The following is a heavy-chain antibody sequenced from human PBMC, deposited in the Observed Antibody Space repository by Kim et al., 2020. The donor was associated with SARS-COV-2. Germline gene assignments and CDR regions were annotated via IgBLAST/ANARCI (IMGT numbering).Heavy chain of an antibody. CDR3: AIGHSARGSYYFPFDY. CDR1: GFTFSSYA. CDR2: ISYDGSNK. D-gene: IGHD1-26*01. J-gene: IGHJ4*02. Sequence: GGSLRLSCAASGFTFSSYAMHWVRQAPGKGLEWVAVISYDGSNKYYADSVKGRFTISRDNSKNTLYLQMNSLRAEDTAVYYCAIGHSARGSYYFPFDYWGQGTLVTVSS. V-gene: IGHV3-30*04.